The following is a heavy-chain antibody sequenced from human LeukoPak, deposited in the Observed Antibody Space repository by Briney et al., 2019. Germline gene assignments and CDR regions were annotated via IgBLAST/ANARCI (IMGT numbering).Heavy chain of an antibody. V-gene: IGHV1-24*01. CDR3: ATRTYSGYDWEFDY. D-gene: IGHD5-12*01. Sequence: ASVKVSCKVSGYTLTELSMHWVRQAPGKGLEWMGGFDPEDGETIYAQKFQGRVTMTGDTSTDTAYMELSSLRSEDTAVYYCATRTYSGYDWEFDYWGQGTLVTVSS. CDR2: FDPEDGET. CDR1: GYTLTELS. J-gene: IGHJ4*02.